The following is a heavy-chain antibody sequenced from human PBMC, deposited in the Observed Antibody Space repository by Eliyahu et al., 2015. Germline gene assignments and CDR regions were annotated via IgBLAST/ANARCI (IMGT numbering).Heavy chain of an antibody. Sequence: QLLQSGAEVRRPXASVKVSCKAAGYXFXRYAFPWVRQAPGQGLEWMGWIIPXTGXTKYGQNFQDRVTMTTDTPTNTAYMELRSLRSDDTAVYYCARAYYEFSEGFHRPMEMDYWGQGTLITVSS. CDR3: ARAYYEFSEGFHRPMEMDY. D-gene: IGHD3-3*01. J-gene: IGHJ4*02. V-gene: IGHV1-18*01. CDR2: IIPXTGXT. CDR1: GYXFXRYA.